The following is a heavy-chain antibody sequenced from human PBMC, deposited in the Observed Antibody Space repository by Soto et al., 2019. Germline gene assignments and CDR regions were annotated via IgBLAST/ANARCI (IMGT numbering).Heavy chain of an antibody. CDR1: GGSITASVW. D-gene: IGHD1-1*01. J-gene: IGHJ4*02. CDR3: ARKAWTRLDY. CDR2: VFHTGSV. V-gene: IGHV4-4*02. Sequence: QLRLPESGPGLVKPSETLSLTCSISGGSITASVWWTWVRLTPEKGLQWIGEVFHTGSVNYNPSLQSRLTISVDKSMGQFSLRLTPVTAADTAGDYCARKAWTRLDYWGQGALVTVSS.